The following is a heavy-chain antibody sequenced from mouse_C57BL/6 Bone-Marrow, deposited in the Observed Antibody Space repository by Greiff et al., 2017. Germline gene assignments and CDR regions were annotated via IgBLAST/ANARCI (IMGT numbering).Heavy chain of an antibody. CDR1: GYTFTSYW. CDR3: ARAGPLGRSFDD. CDR2: IYPTSGRT. Sequence: QVQLQQPGAELVKPGASVKMSCKASGYTFTSYWITWVKQRPGQGLEWIGDIYPTSGRTNYNEKFKSKAILTVDNSSNTAYMQLSSLTSEDAAVFYCARAGPLGRSFDDWGQGTTLTVSS. J-gene: IGHJ2*01. V-gene: IGHV1-55*01. D-gene: IGHD4-1*01.